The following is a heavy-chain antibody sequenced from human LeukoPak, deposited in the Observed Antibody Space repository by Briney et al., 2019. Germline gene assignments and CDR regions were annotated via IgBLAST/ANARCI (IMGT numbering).Heavy chain of an antibody. CDR2: IFYSGAT. CDR3: VRHRQWLLFQDY. CDR1: GDSISINYN. Sequence: SETLSLTCTVSGDSISINYNWGWIRQPPGKGLEWIGSIFYSGATYYSPSLKSRVTISVDTSKNQFSLKLSSMTAADTAVYYCVRHRQWLLFQDYWGQGTLVTVSS. D-gene: IGHD6-19*01. J-gene: IGHJ4*02. V-gene: IGHV4-39*01.